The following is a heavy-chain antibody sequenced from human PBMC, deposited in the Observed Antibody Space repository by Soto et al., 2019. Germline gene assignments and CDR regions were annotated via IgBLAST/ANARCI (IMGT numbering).Heavy chain of an antibody. CDR1: GFTFTSSA. D-gene: IGHD3-3*01. V-gene: IGHV1-58*02. Sequence: GASVKVSCKASGFTFTSSAMQWVRQARGQRLEWIGWIVVGSGNTNYAQKFQERVTITRDMSTSTAYMELSSLRSEDTAVYYCAADPGYDFWSGYPDAFDIWGQGTMVTVSS. J-gene: IGHJ3*02. CDR2: IVVGSGNT. CDR3: AADPGYDFWSGYPDAFDI.